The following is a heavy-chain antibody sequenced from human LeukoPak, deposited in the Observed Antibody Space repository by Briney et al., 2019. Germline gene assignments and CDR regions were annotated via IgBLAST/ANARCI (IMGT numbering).Heavy chain of an antibody. J-gene: IGHJ5*02. CDR3: ARDLSGVRFLEWLSENWFDP. Sequence: ASVKVSCKASGYTFTSYGISWVRQAPGQGLEWMGWISAYNGNTNYAQKLQGRVTMTTDTSTSTAYMELGSLRSDDTAVYYCARDLSGVRFLEWLSENWFDPWGQGTLVTVSS. D-gene: IGHD3-3*01. CDR2: ISAYNGNT. CDR1: GYTFTSYG. V-gene: IGHV1-18*01.